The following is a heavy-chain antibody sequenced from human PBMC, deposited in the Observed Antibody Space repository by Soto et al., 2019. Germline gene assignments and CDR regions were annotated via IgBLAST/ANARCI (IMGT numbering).Heavy chain of an antibody. Sequence: GASVKVSCKASGYTFTGYYIHWVRQAPGQGLEWMGWINPNTGGTNYAQNSQGRVTVTRDTSITTAYMELSSLRSDDTAMYFCARDSYYDILTGYSRNAFDIWGPGTMVTVSS. CDR2: INPNTGGT. V-gene: IGHV1-2*02. CDR3: ARDSYYDILTGYSRNAFDI. J-gene: IGHJ3*02. CDR1: GYTFTGYY. D-gene: IGHD3-9*01.